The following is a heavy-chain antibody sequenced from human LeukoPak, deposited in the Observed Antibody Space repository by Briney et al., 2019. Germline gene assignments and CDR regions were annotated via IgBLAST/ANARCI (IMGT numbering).Heavy chain of an antibody. V-gene: IGHV4-4*02. CDR1: GDSINSLDL. Sequence: SETLSLTCTVSGDSINSLDLWSWVRQPPGKGLEWIGEMYLSGTTHSNPSVKSRVTISVDKSKNQFSLKLSSVTAADTAVYYCASRLSDSTSDYWGQGTLVTVSS. D-gene: IGHD2-21*01. CDR3: ASRLSDSTSDY. CDR2: MYLSGTT. J-gene: IGHJ4*02.